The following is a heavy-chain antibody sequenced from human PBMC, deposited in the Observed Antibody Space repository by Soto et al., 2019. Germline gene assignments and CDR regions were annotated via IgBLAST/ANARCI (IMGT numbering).Heavy chain of an antibody. J-gene: IGHJ4*02. CDR3: VRVVAIPGSPDN. Sequence: QVQLVQSGAEVRQPASSVKVSCKTSGGTFSSYAISWVRQAPGQGLEWMGGIVPIVDTSTYAQKFQGRVTITADESTSTVDMKLSSLSADDTAVYYCVRVVAIPGSPDNWGQGTLVTVSS. D-gene: IGHD2-15*01. CDR1: GGTFSSYA. V-gene: IGHV1-69*12. CDR2: IVPIVDTS.